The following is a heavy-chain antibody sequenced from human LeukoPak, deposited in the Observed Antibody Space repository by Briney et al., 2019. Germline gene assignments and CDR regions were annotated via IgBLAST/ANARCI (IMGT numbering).Heavy chain of an antibody. CDR3: ARDIGRTWYYYGSGSYAFDI. CDR1: GGSISSYY. J-gene: IGHJ3*02. Sequence: SETLSLTCTVSGGSISSYYWSWLRQPPGKGLEWIGYIYYSGSTNYNPSLKSRVTISVDTSKNQFSLKLSSVTAADTAVYYCARDIGRTWYYYGSGSYAFDIWGQGTMVTVSS. V-gene: IGHV4-59*01. CDR2: IYYSGST. D-gene: IGHD3-10*01.